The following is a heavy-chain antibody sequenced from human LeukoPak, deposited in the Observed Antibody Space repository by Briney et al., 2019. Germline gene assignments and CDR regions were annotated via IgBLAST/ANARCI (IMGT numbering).Heavy chain of an antibody. J-gene: IGHJ5*02. D-gene: IGHD3-3*01. CDR3: ARGPYYDFRFDP. CDR2: IYYSGTT. Sequence: SQTLSLTCTVSNGSISSGTYFWSWIRQHPGKGLEWIGYIYYSGTTYYNPSLRSRVIISLDTSKNQFSLKLSSVTDADTAVYYCARGPYYDFRFDPWGQGTLVTASS. V-gene: IGHV4-31*03. CDR1: NGSISSGTYF.